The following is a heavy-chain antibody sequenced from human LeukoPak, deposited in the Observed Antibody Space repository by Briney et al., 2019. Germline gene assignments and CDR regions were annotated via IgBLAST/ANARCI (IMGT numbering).Heavy chain of an antibody. Sequence: ASVRVSCKASGYTFTSYGISWVRQAPGQGLEWMGWISAYNGNTNYEQKLQGRVTMTTDTSTSTAYMELRSLRSDDTAVYYCARSLIAVAGDPQLRYWGQGTLVTVSS. CDR3: ARSLIAVAGDPQLRY. J-gene: IGHJ4*02. CDR1: GYTFTSYG. V-gene: IGHV1-18*01. D-gene: IGHD6-19*01. CDR2: ISAYNGNT.